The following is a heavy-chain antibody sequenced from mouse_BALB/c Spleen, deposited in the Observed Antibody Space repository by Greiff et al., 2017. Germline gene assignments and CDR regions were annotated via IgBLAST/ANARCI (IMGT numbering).Heavy chain of an antibody. CDR3: ARWVLRLYYFDY. V-gene: IGHV1-63*02. D-gene: IGHD1-1*01. CDR2: IYPGGGYT. J-gene: IGHJ2*01. CDR1: GYTFTNYW. Sequence: VQLHQSGAELVRPGTSVKISCKASGYTFTNYWLGWVKQRPGHGLEWIGDIYPGGGYTNYNEKFKGKATLTADTSSSTAYMQLSSLTSEDSAVYFCARWVLRLYYFDYWGQGTTLTVSS.